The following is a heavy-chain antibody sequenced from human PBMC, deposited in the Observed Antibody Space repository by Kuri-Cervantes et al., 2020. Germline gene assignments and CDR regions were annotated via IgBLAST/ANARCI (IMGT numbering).Heavy chain of an antibody. J-gene: IGHJ3*02. CDR3: ATTVHYYYDTSGPDAFDI. CDR2: INPNSGGT. Sequence: ASVKVSCKASGYTFTGYYMHWVRQAPGQGLEWMGWINPNSGGTNYAQKFQGWVTMTRDTSINTAYMELNRLRSDDTAVYYCATTVHYYYDTSGPDAFDIWGQGTMVTVSS. D-gene: IGHD3-22*01. CDR1: GYTFTGYY. V-gene: IGHV1-2*04.